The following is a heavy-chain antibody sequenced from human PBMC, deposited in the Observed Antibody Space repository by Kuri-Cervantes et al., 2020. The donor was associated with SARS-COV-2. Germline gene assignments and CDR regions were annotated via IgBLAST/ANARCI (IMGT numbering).Heavy chain of an antibody. CDR1: GFTFSSYG. CDR3: TTDAGGPITGTTMDY. V-gene: IGHV3-33*01. J-gene: IGHJ4*02. Sequence: GESLKISCAAPGFTFSSYGMHWVRQAPGKGLEWVAVIWYDGSNKYYADSVKGRFTISRDNSKNTLYLQMNSLKTEDTAVYYCTTDAGGPITGTTMDYWGQGTLVTVSS. D-gene: IGHD1-7*01. CDR2: IWYDGSNK.